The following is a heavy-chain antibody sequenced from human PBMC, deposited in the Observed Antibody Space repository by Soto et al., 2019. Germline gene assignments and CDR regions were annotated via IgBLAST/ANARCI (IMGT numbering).Heavy chain of an antibody. D-gene: IGHD2-15*01. Sequence: ASVKVSCKASGGTFSSYTISWVRQAPGQGLEWMGRIIPILGIANYAQKFQGRVTMTRDTSTSTVYMELSSLRSEDTAVYYCARKDIGDYWGQGTLVTVSS. J-gene: IGHJ4*02. V-gene: IGHV1-69*02. CDR1: GGTFSSYT. CDR3: ARKDIGDY. CDR2: IIPILGIA.